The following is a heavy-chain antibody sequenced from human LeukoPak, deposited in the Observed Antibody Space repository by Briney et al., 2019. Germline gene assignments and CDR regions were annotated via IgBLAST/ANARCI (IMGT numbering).Heavy chain of an antibody. Sequence: PGGSLRLSCAASGFTFSSYPMSWVRQAPGKGLEWVSAISSSGDSTYYADSVKGRFTISRDSSKNTLDLQMNSLRAEDTAVCYCAKHPTVAGSLQAYWGQGTLVTVSS. J-gene: IGHJ4*02. V-gene: IGHV3-23*01. CDR1: GFTFSSYP. CDR2: ISSSGDST. D-gene: IGHD6-19*01. CDR3: AKHPTVAGSLQAY.